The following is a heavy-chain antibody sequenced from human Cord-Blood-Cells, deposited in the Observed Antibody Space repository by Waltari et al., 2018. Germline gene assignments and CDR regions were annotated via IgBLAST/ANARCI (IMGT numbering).Heavy chain of an antibody. CDR1: GGSISSSSYP. V-gene: IGHV4-39*01. D-gene: IGHD5-18*01. Sequence: QLQLQESGPGLVKPSETLSLTCTVSGGSISSSSYPWGWIRQPPGKGLEWIGSIYYSGSTYYNPSLKSRVTISVDTSKNQFSLKLSSVTAADTAVYYCASQWDTAMVDYWGQGTLVTVSS. CDR3: ASQWDTAMVDY. J-gene: IGHJ4*02. CDR2: IYYSGST.